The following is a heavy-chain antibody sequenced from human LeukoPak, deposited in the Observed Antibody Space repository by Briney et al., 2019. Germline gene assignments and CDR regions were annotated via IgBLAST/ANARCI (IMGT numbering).Heavy chain of an antibody. V-gene: IGHV3-9*01. CDR3: ARALGPRFDY. CDR1: GFTFDDYA. J-gene: IGHJ4*02. CDR2: ISWNSGSI. Sequence: PGGSLRLSCAASGFTFDDYAMHWVRQAPGKGLEWVSGISWNSGSIGYVDSVKGRFTISRDNAKNSLYLQMNSLRAEDTAVYYCARALGPRFDYWGQGTLVTVSS. D-gene: IGHD1-26*01.